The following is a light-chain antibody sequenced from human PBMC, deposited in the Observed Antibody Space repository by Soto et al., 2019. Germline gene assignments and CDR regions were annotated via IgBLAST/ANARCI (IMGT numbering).Light chain of an antibody. CDR2: LGS. CDR1: QSLLHSNGYYY. J-gene: IGKJ1*01. CDR3: MQALQTPWT. V-gene: IGKV2-28*01. Sequence: DIVMTQSPLSLPVTPGEPASISCRSSQSLLHSNGYYYLDWYLQKPGQSPQVLIYLGSHRASGVPDRFSGSGSGTDFTLKISRVGAEDVGVYYCMQALQTPWTFGQGTKVDIK.